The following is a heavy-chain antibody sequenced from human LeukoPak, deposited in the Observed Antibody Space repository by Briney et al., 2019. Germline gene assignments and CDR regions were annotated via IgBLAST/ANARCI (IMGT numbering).Heavy chain of an antibody. Sequence: GESLKISCKGSGYSFTSYWIGWVRQMPGKGLEWMGIIYPGDSDTRYSSSFQGQVTISADKSISTAYLQWSSLKASDTAMYYCARGAGDIAAAGSFDYWGQGTLVTVSS. CDR3: ARGAGDIAAAGSFDY. CDR1: GYSFTSYW. D-gene: IGHD6-13*01. CDR2: IYPGDSDT. J-gene: IGHJ4*02. V-gene: IGHV5-51*01.